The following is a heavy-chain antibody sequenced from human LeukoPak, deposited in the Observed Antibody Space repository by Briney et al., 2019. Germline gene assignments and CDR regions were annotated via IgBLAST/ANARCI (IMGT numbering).Heavy chain of an antibody. V-gene: IGHV3-21*04. Sequence: GGSLRLSCAASGFTFSSYSMNWVRQAPGKGLEWVSSISSSSSYIYYADSVKGRFTISRDNAKNSLYLQMNSLRAEDTAVYYCAKDRSTFAPRPDYWGQGTLVTVSS. J-gene: IGHJ4*02. CDR1: GFTFSSYS. CDR2: ISSSSSYI. CDR3: AKDRSTFAPRPDY.